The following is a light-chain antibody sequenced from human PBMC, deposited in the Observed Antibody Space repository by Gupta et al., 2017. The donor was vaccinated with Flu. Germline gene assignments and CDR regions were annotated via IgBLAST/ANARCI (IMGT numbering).Light chain of an antibody. Sequence: QFALTQPPSASGSPGQSVTISCTGPSSDVGAYTYVSWYQQHPGKAPKLMIYEVSERPSGVPDRFSGYKSGNTASLTISGLQAEDEADYYCSSYAGSNSDVFGIGTKVTVL. CDR2: EVS. V-gene: IGLV2-8*01. CDR3: SSYAGSNSDV. CDR1: SSDVGAYTY. J-gene: IGLJ1*01.